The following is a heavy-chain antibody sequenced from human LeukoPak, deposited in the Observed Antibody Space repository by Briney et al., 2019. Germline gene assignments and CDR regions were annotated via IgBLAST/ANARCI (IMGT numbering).Heavy chain of an antibody. J-gene: IGHJ5*02. CDR1: GGSISSYY. CDR3: ARRGGYCSSTSCSNWFDP. V-gene: IGHV4-59*08. CDR2: IYDSGST. D-gene: IGHD2-2*01. Sequence: SETLSLTCTVSGGSISSYYWSWIRQPPGKGLEWIGYIYDSGSTNYKPSLKSRVTISVDTSKNQFSLKLSSVTAADTAVYYCARRGGYCSSTSCSNWFDPWGQGTLVTVSS.